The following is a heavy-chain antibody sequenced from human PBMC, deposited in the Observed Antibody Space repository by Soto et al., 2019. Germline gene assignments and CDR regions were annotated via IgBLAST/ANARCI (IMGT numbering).Heavy chain of an antibody. CDR1: GCTFTSYG. D-gene: IGHD6-19*01. Sequence: ASVKVSCKASGCTFTSYGISWVRQAPGQGLEWMGWISAYNGNTNYAQKLQGRVTMNTDTSTSTAYMELRSLRSDDTAVYYCARDRGMVTDLRIEVAGTHCFDYWGQGTLVTVSS. CDR2: ISAYNGNT. CDR3: ARDRGMVTDLRIEVAGTHCFDY. J-gene: IGHJ4*02. V-gene: IGHV1-18*04.